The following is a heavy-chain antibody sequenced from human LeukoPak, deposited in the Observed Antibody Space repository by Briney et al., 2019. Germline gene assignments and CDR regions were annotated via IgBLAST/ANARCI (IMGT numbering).Heavy chain of an antibody. J-gene: IGHJ4*02. CDR2: IKHDGSEK. CDR1: GFTFSTYA. D-gene: IGHD3-3*01. V-gene: IGHV3-7*01. Sequence: TGGSLRLSCAASGFTFSTYAVSWVRQAPGKGLEWVASIKHDGSEKYYVDSVRGRFTISRDNTMNSLYLQMSSLRAEDTAVYYCATDRGWRTSGYYLYYFEYWGQGTLVTVSS. CDR3: ATDRGWRTSGYYLYYFEY.